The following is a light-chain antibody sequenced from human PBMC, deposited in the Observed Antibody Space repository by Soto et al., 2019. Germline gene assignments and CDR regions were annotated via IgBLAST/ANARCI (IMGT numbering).Light chain of an antibody. CDR3: SSYTSSSTVV. J-gene: IGLJ2*01. CDR2: DVS. Sequence: QSALTQPASVSGSPGQSITISCTGTSSDVGGYIYVSWHQQHPGKAPKLMIYDVSNRPSGVSNRFSGSKSGNTASLTISGLQAEDEADYYCSSYTSSSTVVFGGGTKVTVL. V-gene: IGLV2-14*01. CDR1: SSDVGGYIY.